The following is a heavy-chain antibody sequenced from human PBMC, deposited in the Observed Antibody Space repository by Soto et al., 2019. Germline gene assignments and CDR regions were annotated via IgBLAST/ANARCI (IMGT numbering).Heavy chain of an antibody. D-gene: IGHD3-16*01. CDR2: IYHGLSI. CDR1: GGSFSGYY. Sequence: TLSLPCAVDGGSFSGYYWSWIRQPPGKGLEWIGEIYHGLSIVYNPSLKSRVTISGDSSKNQFSLKLSSVTAADTAVYYCARHGGYYFDYWGQGTLVTVSS. J-gene: IGHJ4*02. V-gene: IGHV4-34*01. CDR3: ARHGGYYFDY.